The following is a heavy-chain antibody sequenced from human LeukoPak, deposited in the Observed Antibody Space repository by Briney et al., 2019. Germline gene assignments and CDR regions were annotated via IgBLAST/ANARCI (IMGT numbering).Heavy chain of an antibody. J-gene: IGHJ4*02. Sequence: PGGSLRLSCAASGFTFGTNAMTWVRQAPGKGMEWVSTIGGGGDTFYADSVRGRFAISRDNSKNTLYLQMNRLRGEDTAIYYCAKGRGSTLGAWHFDFWGQGTLVTVSS. CDR2: IGGGGDT. D-gene: IGHD3-10*01. V-gene: IGHV3-23*01. CDR1: GFTFGTNA. CDR3: AKGRGSTLGAWHFDF.